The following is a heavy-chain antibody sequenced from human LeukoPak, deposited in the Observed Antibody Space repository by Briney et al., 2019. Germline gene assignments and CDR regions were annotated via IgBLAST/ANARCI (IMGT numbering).Heavy chain of an antibody. J-gene: IGHJ5*02. CDR3: ARLYTRGYSNWFDP. Sequence: SETLSLTCTVSGGSISSYYWSWIRQPPGKGLEWIGYIYYSGSTNYNPSLKSRVTISVDTSKNQFSLKLSSVTAADTAVYYCARLYTRGYSNWFDPWGQGILVTVSS. CDR2: IYYSGST. CDR1: GGSISSYY. D-gene: IGHD5-18*01. V-gene: IGHV4-59*08.